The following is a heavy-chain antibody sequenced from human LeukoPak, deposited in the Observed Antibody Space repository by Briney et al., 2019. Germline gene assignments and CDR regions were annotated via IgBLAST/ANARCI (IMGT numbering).Heavy chain of an antibody. V-gene: IGHV1-8*02. CDR3: ARGRGNWFDP. CDR1: GYTFTGYY. J-gene: IGHJ5*02. CDR2: MNPNSGNT. Sequence: ASVKASCKASGYTFTGYYMHWVRQAPGQGLEWMGWMNPNSGNTGYAQKFQGRVTMTRNTSISTAYMELSSLRSEDTAVYYCARGRGNWFDPWGQGTLVTVSS. D-gene: IGHD3-10*01.